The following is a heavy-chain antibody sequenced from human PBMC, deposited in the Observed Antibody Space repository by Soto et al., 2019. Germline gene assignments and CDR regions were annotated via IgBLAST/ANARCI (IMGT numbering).Heavy chain of an antibody. CDR3: TRDRIMTDY. V-gene: IGHV3-49*03. CDR1: GFTFGDYS. Sequence: PWGSLRLSCTTSGFTFGDYSMTWFRQAPGKGLEWVSFIRNKASGGTAEYAASVKGRFTVSRDDSKSITYLQMNSLKTEDTGMYYCTRDRIMTDYWGQGTLVTVSS. J-gene: IGHJ4*02. CDR2: IRNKASGGTA.